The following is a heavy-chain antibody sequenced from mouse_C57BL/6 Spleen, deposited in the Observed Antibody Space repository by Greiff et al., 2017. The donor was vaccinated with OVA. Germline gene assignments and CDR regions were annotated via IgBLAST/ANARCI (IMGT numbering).Heavy chain of an antibody. Sequence: QVQLQQPGAELVKPGASVKMSCTASGYTFTSYWITWVKQRPGQGLEWIGDIYPGSGSTNYNEKFKSKATLTGDTSSSTAYMQLSSLTSEDSAVYYGASGDDYWDFDVWGTGTTVTVSS. J-gene: IGHJ1*03. V-gene: IGHV1-55*01. CDR3: ASGDDYWDFDV. CDR1: GYTFTSYW. D-gene: IGHD2-3*01. CDR2: IYPGSGST.